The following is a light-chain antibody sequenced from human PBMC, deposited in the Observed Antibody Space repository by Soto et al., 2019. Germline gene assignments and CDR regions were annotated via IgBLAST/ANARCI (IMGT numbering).Light chain of an antibody. CDR3: SSYTSSSTYV. J-gene: IGLJ1*01. Sequence: QSVLAQPASVSGSPGQSITISCTGTSSDVGGYNYVSWYQQHPGKAPKLMIYDVSNRPSGVSNRFSGSKSGNTAPLTISGLQAEDEADYYYSSYTSSSTYVFGTGTKVTVL. CDR2: DVS. V-gene: IGLV2-14*01. CDR1: SSDVGGYNY.